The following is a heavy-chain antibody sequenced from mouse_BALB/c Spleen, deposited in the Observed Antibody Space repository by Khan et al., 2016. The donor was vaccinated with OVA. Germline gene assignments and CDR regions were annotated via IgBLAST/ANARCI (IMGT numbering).Heavy chain of an antibody. D-gene: IGHD1-1*01. CDR2: IYPGTDNT. CDR3: AREEALYYFDY. J-gene: IGHJ2*02. CDR1: GYIFTSYW. Sequence: QVQLKQSGAELVRPGASVKLSCKTSGYIFTSYWIHWVKQSSGQGLEWIARIYPGTDNTYYTEKLKDKATLTADKSSSTAYLQLNSLKSEDSAVYFCAREEALYYFDYWGQGTSLTVSS. V-gene: IGHV1-76*01.